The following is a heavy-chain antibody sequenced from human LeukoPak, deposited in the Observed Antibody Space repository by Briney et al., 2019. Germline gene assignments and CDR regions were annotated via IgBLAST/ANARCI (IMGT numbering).Heavy chain of an antibody. Sequence: ASVKVSCKASGYTFTSYDTNWVRQATGQGLEWMGWMNPNSGNTGYAQKFQGRVTMTRNTSISTAYMELSSLRSEDTAVYYCARWDYSSSRSYYYYGMDVWGQGTTVTVSS. CDR2: MNPNSGNT. CDR3: ARWDYSSSRSYYYYGMDV. V-gene: IGHV1-8*01. D-gene: IGHD4-11*01. J-gene: IGHJ6*02. CDR1: GYTFTSYD.